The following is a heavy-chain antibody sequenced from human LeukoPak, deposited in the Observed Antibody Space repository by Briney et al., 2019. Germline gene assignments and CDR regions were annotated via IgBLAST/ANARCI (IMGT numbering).Heavy chain of an antibody. CDR2: ISGSGGSA. CDR1: GFTFSNYA. Sequence: PGGSLRLSCAASGFTFSNYAMSWVRQAPGKGLEWVSSISGSGGSAYYADSVKGLFTISRDNSKNTLYLQINSLRAEDMALYYCAKSSDGSTSFDQWGQGTLVTVSS. J-gene: IGHJ4*02. D-gene: IGHD2-2*01. V-gene: IGHV3-23*01. CDR3: AKSSDGSTSFDQ.